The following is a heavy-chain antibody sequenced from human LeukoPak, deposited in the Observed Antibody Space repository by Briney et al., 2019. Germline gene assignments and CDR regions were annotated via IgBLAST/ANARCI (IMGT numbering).Heavy chain of an antibody. D-gene: IGHD6-19*01. V-gene: IGHV3-53*01. CDR2: IYSSGST. Sequence: MSXVXQXXXXGXXXXSGIYSSGSTYYADSVKGRFTISRDNSKNTLYLQMNSLRAEDTAVYYCARGIRRLVRSAFDIWGQGTMVTVSS. J-gene: IGHJ3*02. CDR3: ARGIRRLVRSAFDI.